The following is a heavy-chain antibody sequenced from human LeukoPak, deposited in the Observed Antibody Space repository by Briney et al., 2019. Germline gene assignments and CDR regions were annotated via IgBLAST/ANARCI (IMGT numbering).Heavy chain of an antibody. Sequence: KPSETLSLTCTVSGYSISSGYYWGWIRQPPGKGLEWIGSIYHSGSTYYNPSLKSRVTISVDTSKNQFSLKLSSVTAADTAVYYCARDGIAVAGRYYYYMDVWGKGTTVTVSS. CDR3: ARDGIAVAGRYYYYMDV. V-gene: IGHV4-38-2*02. D-gene: IGHD6-19*01. CDR1: GYSISSGYY. J-gene: IGHJ6*03. CDR2: IYHSGST.